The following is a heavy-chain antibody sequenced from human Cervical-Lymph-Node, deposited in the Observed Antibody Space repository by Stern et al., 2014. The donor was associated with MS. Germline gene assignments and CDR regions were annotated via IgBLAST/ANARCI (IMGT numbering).Heavy chain of an antibody. Sequence: EMQLVESGAEVKKPGESLKISCKASGYSFTNYWIGWVRQRLGKGLEGMGIVYPGDSDTRHSPSLQGQVTISADKSISTAYLQWSSLKASDTAMYYCARSITASGTGGAFEFWGQGTLVTVSS. D-gene: IGHD6-25*01. CDR1: GYSFTNYW. CDR3: ARSITASGTGGAFEF. V-gene: IGHV5-51*03. J-gene: IGHJ4*02. CDR2: VYPGDSDT.